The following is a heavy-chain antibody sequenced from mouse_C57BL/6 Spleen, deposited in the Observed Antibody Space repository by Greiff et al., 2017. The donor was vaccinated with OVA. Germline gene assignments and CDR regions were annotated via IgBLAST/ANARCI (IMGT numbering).Heavy chain of an antibody. D-gene: IGHD1-1*01. CDR2: INPSSGYT. CDR1: GYTFTSYT. CDR3: ARDYGSSYWFAY. J-gene: IGHJ3*01. V-gene: IGHV1S26*01. Sequence: VQLQQSGAELVKPGASVKISCKASGYTFTSYTMHWVKQRPGQGLEWIGYINPSSGYTKYNQKFKDKATLTADKSSSTAYMQLSSLTSEDSAVYYCARDYGSSYWFAYWGQGTLVTVSA.